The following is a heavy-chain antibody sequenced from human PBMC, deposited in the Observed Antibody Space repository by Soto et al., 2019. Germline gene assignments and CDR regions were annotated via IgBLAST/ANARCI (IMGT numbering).Heavy chain of an antibody. CDR3: ARDPKYYDILTGYFYYYGMDV. V-gene: IGHV4-31*03. CDR2: IYYSGST. Sequence: SETLSLTCTVSGGSISSGGYYWSWIRQHPGKGLEWIGYIYYSGSTYYNPSLKSRVTISVDTSKNQFSLKLSSVTAADTAVYYCARDPKYYDILTGYFYYYGMDVWGQGTTVTVSS. J-gene: IGHJ6*02. CDR1: GGSISSGGYY. D-gene: IGHD3-9*01.